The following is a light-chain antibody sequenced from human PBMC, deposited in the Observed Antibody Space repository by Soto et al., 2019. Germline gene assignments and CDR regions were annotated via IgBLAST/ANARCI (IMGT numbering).Light chain of an antibody. Sequence: DIQMTQSPSSLSASVGDRVTITCRASQGISNYLAWYQQKPGKVPKLLIYAASTLQSGVPSRFSGSGSGTDFTLTISSPQPEDVATYYCQKYNRAPPWTFGQGTKVEIK. J-gene: IGKJ1*01. CDR1: QGISNY. CDR2: AAS. CDR3: QKYNRAPPWT. V-gene: IGKV1-27*01.